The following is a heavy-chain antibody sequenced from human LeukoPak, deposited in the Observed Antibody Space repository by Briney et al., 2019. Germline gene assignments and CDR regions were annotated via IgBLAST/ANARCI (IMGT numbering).Heavy chain of an antibody. CDR3: AKDSPEPT. CDR2: IYYSGAT. Sequence: SETLSLTCTVSGVSINNYYWSWIRQPPGKPLEWLGSIYYSGATNYNPSLKSRVSMSIDTSKTQFSLKLSSVTAADTAVYYCAKDSPEPTWGQGTLVTVSS. V-gene: IGHV4-59*01. CDR1: GVSINNYY. J-gene: IGHJ5*02. D-gene: IGHD1-14*01.